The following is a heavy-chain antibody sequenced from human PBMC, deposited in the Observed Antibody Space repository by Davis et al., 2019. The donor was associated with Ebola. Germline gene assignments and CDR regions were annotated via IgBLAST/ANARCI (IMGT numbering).Heavy chain of an antibody. V-gene: IGHV1-69*13. Sequence: SVKVSCKASGGTFSTYILSWVRQAPGQGLEWMGGIIPVFRTANYAQKFQGRVTITADESTHTAYMELNGLRSEDTAVYYCTREGGQWLVIDAIDIWGQGTMVTVSS. D-gene: IGHD6-19*01. CDR3: TREGGQWLVIDAIDI. CDR2: IIPVFRTA. CDR1: GGTFSTYI. J-gene: IGHJ3*02.